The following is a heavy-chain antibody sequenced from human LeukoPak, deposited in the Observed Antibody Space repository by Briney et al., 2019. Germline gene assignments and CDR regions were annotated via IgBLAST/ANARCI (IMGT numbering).Heavy chain of an antibody. CDR2: IKPDGGDK. CDR1: GFTFRDYW. CDR3: AREAYWSFDY. J-gene: IGHJ4*02. V-gene: IGHV3-7*04. Sequence: GGSLRLSCAASGFTFRDYWMSWVRQAPGKGLEWVANIKPDGGDKYYVDSVKGRFTISRDNTENSLHLQMNSLRAEDTAMYYCAREAYWSFDYWGQGTPVSVSS. D-gene: IGHD2-8*02.